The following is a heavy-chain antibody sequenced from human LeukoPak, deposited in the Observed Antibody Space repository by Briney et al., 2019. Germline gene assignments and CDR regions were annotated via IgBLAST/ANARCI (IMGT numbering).Heavy chain of an antibody. CDR3: ARLRSSYYDSRSNWDY. CDR2: IFYSGST. D-gene: IGHD3-22*01. J-gene: IGHJ4*02. Sequence: KPSETLSLTCTVSGGSISTSNYYWGWIRQPPGKGLEWIGNIFYSGSTYYSPSLRSRVTISVDTSKNQFSLKLSSVTAADTAVYYCARLRSSYYDSRSNWDYWGQGTLVTVSS. V-gene: IGHV4-39*07. CDR1: GGSISTSNYY.